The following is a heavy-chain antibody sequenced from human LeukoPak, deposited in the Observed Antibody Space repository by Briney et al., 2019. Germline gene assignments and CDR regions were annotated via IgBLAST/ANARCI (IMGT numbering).Heavy chain of an antibody. CDR1: GGSFSGYY. J-gene: IGHJ4*02. CDR2: INHSGST. D-gene: IGHD2-2*01. Sequence: SETLSLTCAVYGGSFSGYYWSWIRQPPGKGLEWIGEINHSGSTNYNPSLKSRVTISVDTSKNQFSLKLSSVTAADTAVYYCARRGGGVPAAPFDYWGQGTLVTVSS. CDR3: ARRGGGVPAAPFDY. V-gene: IGHV4-34*01.